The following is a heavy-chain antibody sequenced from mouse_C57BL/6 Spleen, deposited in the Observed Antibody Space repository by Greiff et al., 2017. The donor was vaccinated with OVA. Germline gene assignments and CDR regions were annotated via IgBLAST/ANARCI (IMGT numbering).Heavy chain of an antibody. D-gene: IGHD3-2*02. Sequence: EVQRVESEGGLVQPGSSMKLSCTASGFTFSDYYMAWVRQVPEKGLEWVANINYDGSSTYYLDSLKSRFIISRDNAKNILYLQMSSLKSEDTATYYCARETDSSGYVDYWGQGTTLTVSS. V-gene: IGHV5-16*01. CDR3: ARETDSSGYVDY. CDR2: INYDGSST. CDR1: GFTFSDYY. J-gene: IGHJ2*01.